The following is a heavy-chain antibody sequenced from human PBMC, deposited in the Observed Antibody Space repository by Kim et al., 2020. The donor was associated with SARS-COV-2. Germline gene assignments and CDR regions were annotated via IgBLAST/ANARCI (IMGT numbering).Heavy chain of an antibody. CDR1: GGSISSSNW. V-gene: IGHV4-4*02. CDR2: IYHSGST. CDR3: ARVDSSGWYGHYYYGMDV. Sequence: SETLSLTCPVSGGSISSSNWWSWVRQPPGKGLEWIGEIYHSGSTNYNPSLKSQVTISVDKSKNQFSLKLSSVTAADTAVYYCARVDSSGWYGHYYYGMDVWGQGTTVTVSS. J-gene: IGHJ6*02. D-gene: IGHD6-19*01.